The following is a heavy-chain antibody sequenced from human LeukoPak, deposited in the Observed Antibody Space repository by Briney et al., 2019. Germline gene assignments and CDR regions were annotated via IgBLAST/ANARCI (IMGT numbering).Heavy chain of an antibody. J-gene: IGHJ5*02. CDR3: ARGGYVCSSTSCYAGRNWFDP. V-gene: IGHV3-74*01. CDR2: LNSDGTST. D-gene: IGHD2-2*01. CDR1: GFTFSSYW. Sequence: GGSLRLSCAASGFTFSSYWMHWVRQAPGKGLVWVSLLNSDGTSTFYADSVRGRFTISRDNAKNTLYLQMNSLRAEDTAVYCCARGGYVCSSTSCYAGRNWFDPWGQGTLVTVSS.